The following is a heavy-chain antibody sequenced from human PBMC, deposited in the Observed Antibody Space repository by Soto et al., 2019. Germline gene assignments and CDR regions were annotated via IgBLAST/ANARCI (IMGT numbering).Heavy chain of an antibody. CDR3: ARAAVVVITRGWFDL. D-gene: IGHD3-22*01. CDR1: GYTFTSYA. J-gene: IGHJ5*02. Sequence: QVQLVQSGAEVKKPGASVKVSCKASGYTFTSYAMHWVRQAPGQRLEWMGWINAGNGNTKYSQKFQGRVTITRDTSASTAYMEQSSLRSDDTAVYYCARAAVVVITRGWFDLRGQGTLVTVSS. CDR2: INAGNGNT. V-gene: IGHV1-3*01.